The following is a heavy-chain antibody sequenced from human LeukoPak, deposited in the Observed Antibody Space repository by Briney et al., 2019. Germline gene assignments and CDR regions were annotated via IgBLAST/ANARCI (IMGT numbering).Heavy chain of an antibody. Sequence: TSETLSLTCAVYGGSFSGYYWSWIRQPPGKGLEWIGEINHSGSTNYNPSLKSRVTISVDTSKNQLSLKLSSVTAADTAVYYCARGRRGVRLANWFDPWGQGTLVTVSS. CDR2: INHSGST. CDR1: GGSFSGYY. V-gene: IGHV4-34*01. D-gene: IGHD1-14*01. CDR3: ARGRRGVRLANWFDP. J-gene: IGHJ5*02.